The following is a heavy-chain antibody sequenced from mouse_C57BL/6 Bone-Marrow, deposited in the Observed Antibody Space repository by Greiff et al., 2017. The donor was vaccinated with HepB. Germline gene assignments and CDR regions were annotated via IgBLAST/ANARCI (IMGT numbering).Heavy chain of an antibody. J-gene: IGHJ4*01. CDR1: GFNIKDDY. CDR2: IDPENGDT. CDR3: TLHYGSSYAMDY. Sequence: VHVKQSGAELVRPGASVKLSCTASGFNIKDDYMHWVKQRPEQGLEWIGWIDPENGDTEYASKFQGKATITADTSSNTAYLQLSSLTSEDTAVYYCTLHYGSSYAMDYWGQGTSVTVSS. D-gene: IGHD1-1*01. V-gene: IGHV14-4*01.